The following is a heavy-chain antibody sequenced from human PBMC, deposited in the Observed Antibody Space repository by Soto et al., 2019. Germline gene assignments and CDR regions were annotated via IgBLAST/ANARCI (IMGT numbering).Heavy chain of an antibody. CDR3: ALGGYNYGRPFDF. J-gene: IGHJ4*02. Sequence: SETLSLTCGVSGASISNYHYSWIRQSPGKGLEWIGYVYHRGTTYYTPSLKSRVNMSLDTSTNEFYLNLKSVTAADTAVYYCALGGYNYGRPFDFWGQGTLVTVSS. CDR2: VYHRGTT. CDR1: GASISNYH. D-gene: IGHD5-18*01. V-gene: IGHV4-59*01.